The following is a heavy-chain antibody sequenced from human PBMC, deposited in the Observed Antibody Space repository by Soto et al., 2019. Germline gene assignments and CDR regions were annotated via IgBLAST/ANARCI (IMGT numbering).Heavy chain of an antibody. CDR3: AKDEAAVAGPYYFDY. CDR1: GFTFSSYA. V-gene: IGHV3-23*01. Sequence: EVQLLESGGGLVQPGGSVRLSCAASGFTFSSYAMSWVRQARGKGLEWVSATSGSGGSTYYADSVKGRFTISRDNSKNTLYLQMNSLRAEDTAVYYCAKDEAAVAGPYYFDYWGQGTLVTVFS. CDR2: TSGSGGST. D-gene: IGHD6-19*01. J-gene: IGHJ4*02.